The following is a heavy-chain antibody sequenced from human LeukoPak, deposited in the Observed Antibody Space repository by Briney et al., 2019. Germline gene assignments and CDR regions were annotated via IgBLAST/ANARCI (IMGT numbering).Heavy chain of an antibody. V-gene: IGHV1-18*01. J-gene: IGHJ4*02. CDR1: GYTFTRYG. D-gene: IGHD3-22*01. CDR2: ISASNGNT. CDR3: SRDQGTYYYDSSGYSFDY. Sequence: ASVKVSCKASGYTFTRYGISRLRQPPGQGLEWMRWISASNGNTNYAQKLQGRVTITTDRSTSTASMDPRSLRSDYPAVYYCSRDQGTYYYDSSGYSFDYWGQGTLVTVSS.